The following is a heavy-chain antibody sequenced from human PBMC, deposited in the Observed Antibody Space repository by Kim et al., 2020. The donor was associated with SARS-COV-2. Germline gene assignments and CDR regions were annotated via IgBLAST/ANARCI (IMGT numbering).Heavy chain of an antibody. V-gene: IGHV1-2*02. J-gene: IGHJ4*02. CDR1: GYTFTGNY. CDR2: INPNSGGT. CDR3: ARRGPYSSAHFAY. D-gene: IGHD6-19*01. Sequence: ASVKVSCKASGYTFTGNYIHWVRQAPGQGLEWMGWINPNSGGTSYAQKFQGRVTMTSDTSISTVFMQLSRLRSDDTAVYFCARRGPYSSAHFAYWGQGTLVTVSS.